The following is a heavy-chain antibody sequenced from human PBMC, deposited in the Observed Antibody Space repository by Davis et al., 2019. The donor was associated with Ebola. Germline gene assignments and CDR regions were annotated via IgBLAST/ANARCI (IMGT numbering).Heavy chain of an antibody. CDR2: IKQDGSEK. J-gene: IGHJ4*02. CDR3: ARWGSSWRFDY. Sequence: GESLKISCAASGFTFSSYWMSWVRQAPGKGLEWVANIKQDGSEKYYVDSVKGRFTISRDNAKNSLYLQMNSLRAEDTAVYYCARWGSSWRFDYWGQGTLVTVSS. CDR1: GFTFSSYW. V-gene: IGHV3-7*03. D-gene: IGHD6-13*01.